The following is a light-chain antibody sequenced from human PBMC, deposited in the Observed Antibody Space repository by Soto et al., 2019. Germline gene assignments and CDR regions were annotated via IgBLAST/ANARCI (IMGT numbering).Light chain of an antibody. V-gene: IGLV2-23*01. Sequence: QYVLTQPASVSGSPGQSITISCTGTSSDVGSYNLVSWYQQHPGKAPKLMIYAGTKRPSGVSNRFSGSKSGNTASLTISGLQAEDEADYYCCSYTGSSTYVFGTGTKVTVL. CDR1: SSDVGSYNL. J-gene: IGLJ1*01. CDR3: CSYTGSSTYV. CDR2: AGT.